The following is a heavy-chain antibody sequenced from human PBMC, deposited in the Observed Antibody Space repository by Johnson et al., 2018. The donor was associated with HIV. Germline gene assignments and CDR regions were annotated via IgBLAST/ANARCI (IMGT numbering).Heavy chain of an antibody. CDR3: ARVRTGDSSGYHDAFDI. Sequence: VQLVESGGGVVQPGRSLRLSCAASGFTFSSFAIHWVRQAPGKGLEWVSVINNSGGGTYYADSVRGQFTISRDNSKNTLYLQMNSLRVEDTALYYCARVRTGDSSGYHDAFDIWGQGTMVTVSS. J-gene: IGHJ3*02. CDR2: INNSGGGT. D-gene: IGHD3-22*01. V-gene: IGHV3-23*04. CDR1: GFTFSSFA.